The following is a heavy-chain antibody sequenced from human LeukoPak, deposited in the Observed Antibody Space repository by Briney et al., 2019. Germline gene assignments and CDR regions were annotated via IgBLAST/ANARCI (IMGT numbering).Heavy chain of an antibody. CDR3: ARYHSGYDDY. Sequence: PSETLSLTCTVSGGSISSGSYYWSWIRQPAGKGLEWIGRIYTSGSTNYNPSLKSRVTISVDTSKNQFSLKVSSVTAADTALYYCARYHSGYDDYWGQGALVTVSS. CDR2: IYTSGST. J-gene: IGHJ4*02. D-gene: IGHD5-12*01. CDR1: GGSISSGSYY. V-gene: IGHV4-61*02.